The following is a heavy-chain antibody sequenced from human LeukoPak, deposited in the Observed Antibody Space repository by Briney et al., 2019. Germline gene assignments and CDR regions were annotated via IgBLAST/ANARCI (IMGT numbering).Heavy chain of an antibody. CDR1: GYTFTDYY. J-gene: IGHJ3*02. CDR3: ATKGVVVVAAGDPDAFDI. Sequence: ASVKVSCKVSGYTFTDYYMHWVQQAPGEGLEWMGLVDPEDGETIYAEKFQGRVTITADTSTDTAYMELSSLRSEDTAVYYCATKGVVVVAAGDPDAFDIWGQGTMVTVSS. V-gene: IGHV1-69-2*01. D-gene: IGHD2-15*01. CDR2: VDPEDGET.